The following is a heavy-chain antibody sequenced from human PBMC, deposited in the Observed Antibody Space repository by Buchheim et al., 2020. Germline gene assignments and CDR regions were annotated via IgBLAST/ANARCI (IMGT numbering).Heavy chain of an antibody. V-gene: IGHV3-7*03. J-gene: IGHJ4*02. CDR3: ARDRLYSTLYFDY. Sequence: EVQLVESGGGLVQPGQSLRLSCAASGFTFSTFWMSWVRQAPGKGLEWVANIKQDGSETYYVDSVRGRFTISRDNAKNSLYVQMNSLRAEDTAVYYCARDRLYSTLYFDYWGQGTL. D-gene: IGHD2/OR15-2a*01. CDR2: IKQDGSET. CDR1: GFTFSTFW.